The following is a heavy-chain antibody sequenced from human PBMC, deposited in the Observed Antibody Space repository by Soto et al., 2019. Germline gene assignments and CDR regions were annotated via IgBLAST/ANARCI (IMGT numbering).Heavy chain of an antibody. CDR2: DNHSGTT. CDR1: GGSFSGYY. J-gene: IGHJ4*02. CDR3: ARGIGYCSSINCYSSRRLRFDS. D-gene: IGHD2-2*01. V-gene: IGHV4-34*01. Sequence: QVQLQQWGAGLLKPSETLSLTCAVYGGSFSGYYWTWIRQSPEKGLEWIGEDNHSGTTYYNPSLKTRVAISVPTPKNQFSLKMSSVTAADTAVYYCARGIGYCSSINCYSSRRLRFDSWGQGTLVTVSS.